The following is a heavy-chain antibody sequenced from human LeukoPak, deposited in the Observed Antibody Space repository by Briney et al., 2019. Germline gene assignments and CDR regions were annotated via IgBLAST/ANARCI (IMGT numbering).Heavy chain of an antibody. CDR1: GGTFSSYA. CDR2: IIPIFGTA. D-gene: IGHD5-12*01. J-gene: IGHJ6*02. CDR3: ARENVVAAYYYYYGMDV. Sequence: SVTVSCTASGGTFSSYAISWVRQAPGQGLEWMGGIIPIFGTANYAQKFQGRVTITADESTSTAYMELSSLRSEDTAVYYCARENVVAAYYYYYGMDVWGQGTTVTVSS. V-gene: IGHV1-69*13.